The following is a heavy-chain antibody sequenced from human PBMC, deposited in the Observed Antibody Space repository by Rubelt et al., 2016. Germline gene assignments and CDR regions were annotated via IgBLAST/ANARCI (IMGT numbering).Heavy chain of an antibody. Sequence: QVQLQQWGAGLLKPSETLSLTCAVYGGSFSAYYWSWIRQPPGKGLEWIGEINHSGSTNYNPSLKSRVTISVDTSRNQLSLRLNPETAADTAIDYCVRVKRLSGSYYGDTFDIWGQGTMVTVSS. D-gene: IGHD1-26*01. CDR1: GGSFSAYY. CDR2: INHSGST. V-gene: IGHV4-34*01. J-gene: IGHJ3*02. CDR3: VRVKRLSGSYYGDTFDI.